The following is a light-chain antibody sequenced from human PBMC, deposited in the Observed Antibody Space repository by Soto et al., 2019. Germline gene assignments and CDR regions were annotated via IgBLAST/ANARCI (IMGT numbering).Light chain of an antibody. V-gene: IGKV3-15*01. J-gene: IGKJ1*01. Sequence: ETVMTQSPATLSVSPGDRVTLSCRASQTIHTNLAWFQQKPGQAPKLLIYGASTRDTGVPARFTGSGSGTEFTLTISSLQSEDFEVYFCQQYNNWPPWTFGQGTKVEI. CDR2: GAS. CDR3: QQYNNWPPWT. CDR1: QTIHTN.